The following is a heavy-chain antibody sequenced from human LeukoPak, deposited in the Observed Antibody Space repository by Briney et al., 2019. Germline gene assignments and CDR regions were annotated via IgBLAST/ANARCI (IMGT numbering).Heavy chain of an antibody. D-gene: IGHD3-3*02. CDR3: ARDGAFRIYDY. CDR1: GFTFSSYW. Sequence: GGSLRLSCAASGFTFSSYWMTWVRQAPGKGLEWVASIKKDGNEKYYVDSVKGRFTISRDNARNSLYLQMSSLRADDTAVYYCARDGAFRIYDYWGEGTLVTVS. J-gene: IGHJ4*02. V-gene: IGHV3-7*01. CDR2: IKKDGNEK.